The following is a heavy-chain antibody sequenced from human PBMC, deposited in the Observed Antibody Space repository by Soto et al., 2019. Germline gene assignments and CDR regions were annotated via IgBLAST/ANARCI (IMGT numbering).Heavy chain of an antibody. CDR1: GGTFSNYA. J-gene: IGHJ5*02. Sequence: QVQLMQSGAEVKKPGSSVKVSCKASGGTFSNYAISWVRQAPGQGLEWMGGPITIFGAPNYAETFQGRLTISADETTRTAYMELRSLRYEDTAVYYCARERGYTAGVDWFDPWGQGTLVTVSS. CDR3: ARERGYTAGVDWFDP. CDR2: PITIFGAP. D-gene: IGHD5-12*01. V-gene: IGHV1-69*01.